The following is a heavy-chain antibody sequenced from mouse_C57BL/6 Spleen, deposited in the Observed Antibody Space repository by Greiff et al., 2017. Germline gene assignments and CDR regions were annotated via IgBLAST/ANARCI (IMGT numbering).Heavy chain of an antibody. CDR1: GYSITSGYD. CDR3: ARERDSGFGY. CDR2: ISYSGSA. V-gene: IGHV3-1*01. Sequence: DVQLQESGPGMVKPSQSLSLSCTVTGYSITSGYDWHWIRHFPGNQLEWMGYISYSGSANYNPSLKSGISITHDASKTHFFLKLNSVTTEDTATYYCARERDSGFGYWGQGTTLTVSS. J-gene: IGHJ2*01. D-gene: IGHD3-1*01.